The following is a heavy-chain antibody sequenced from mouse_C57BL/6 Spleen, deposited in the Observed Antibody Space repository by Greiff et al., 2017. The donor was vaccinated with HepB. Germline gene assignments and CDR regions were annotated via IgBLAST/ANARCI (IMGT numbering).Heavy chain of an antibody. CDR2: IDPENGDT. CDR3: TTGYEAY. V-gene: IGHV14-4*01. CDR1: GFNIKDDY. Sequence: VQLKQSGAELVRPGASVKLSCTASGFNIKDDYMHWVKQRPEQGLEWIGWIDPENGDTEYASKFQGKATITADTSSNTAYLQLSSLTSEDTAVYYCTTGYEAYWGQGTLVTVSA. D-gene: IGHD2-2*01. J-gene: IGHJ3*01.